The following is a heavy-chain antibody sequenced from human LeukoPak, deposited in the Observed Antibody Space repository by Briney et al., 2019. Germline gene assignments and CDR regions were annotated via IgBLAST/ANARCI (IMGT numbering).Heavy chain of an antibody. D-gene: IGHD4-11*01. V-gene: IGHV3-30*18. CDR3: AKDGDSMTTDYYYYGMDV. Sequence: PGGSLRLSCAASGFTFSSYGMHWVRQAPGKGLELVAVISYDGSNKYYADSVKGRFTISRDNSKNTLYLQMNSLRAEDTAVYYCAKDGDSMTTDYYYYGMDVWGQGTTVTVSS. CDR1: GFTFSSYG. CDR2: ISYDGSNK. J-gene: IGHJ6*02.